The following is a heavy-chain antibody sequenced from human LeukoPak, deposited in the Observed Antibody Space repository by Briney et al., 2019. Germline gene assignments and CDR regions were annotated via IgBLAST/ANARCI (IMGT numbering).Heavy chain of an antibody. V-gene: IGHV1-24*01. Sequence: ASVKVSCKVSGYTLTELSMHWVRQAPGKGLEWMGGFDPEDGETIYAQKFQGRVTMTEDTSTDTAYMGLSSLRSEDTAVYYCASSGPRYSGSRGSSYNWFDPWGQGTLVTVSS. CDR1: GYTLTELS. J-gene: IGHJ5*02. CDR2: FDPEDGET. D-gene: IGHD1-26*01. CDR3: ASSGPRYSGSRGSSYNWFDP.